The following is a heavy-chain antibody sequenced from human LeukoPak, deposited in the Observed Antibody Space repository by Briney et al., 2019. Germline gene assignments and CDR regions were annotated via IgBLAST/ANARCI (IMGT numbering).Heavy chain of an antibody. D-gene: IGHD6-6*01. CDR1: GGSFSGYY. V-gene: IGHV4-34*01. Sequence: PSETLSLTCAVYGGSFSGYYWSWIRQPPGKGLEWIGSIYYSGSTYYNPSLKSRVTISVDTSKNQFFLKLSSVTAADTAVYYCARVRYSSSSYYFDYWGQGTLVTVSS. CDR3: ARVRYSSSSYYFDY. J-gene: IGHJ4*02. CDR2: IYYSGST.